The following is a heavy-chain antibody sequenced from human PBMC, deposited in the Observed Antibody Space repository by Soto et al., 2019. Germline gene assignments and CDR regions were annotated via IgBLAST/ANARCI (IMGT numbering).Heavy chain of an antibody. CDR3: ARFRDIVVVPDLYYFDY. J-gene: IGHJ4*02. Sequence: PSETLSLTCAVYGGSFSGYYWSWIRQPPGKGLEWIGEINHSGGTNYNPSLKSRVTISVDTSKNQFSLKLSSVTAADTAVYYCARFRDIVVVPDLYYFDYWGQGTLVTVSS. D-gene: IGHD2-2*01. CDR2: INHSGGT. V-gene: IGHV4-34*01. CDR1: GGSFSGYY.